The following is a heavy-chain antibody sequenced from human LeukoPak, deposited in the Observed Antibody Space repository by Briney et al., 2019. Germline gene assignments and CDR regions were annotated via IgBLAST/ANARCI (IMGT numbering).Heavy chain of an antibody. V-gene: IGHV1-69*05. J-gene: IGHJ5*02. CDR3: ARDSWGFDSSGYYHKNWFDP. D-gene: IGHD3-22*01. CDR2: IIPIFGTA. Sequence: SVKVSCKASGGTFSSYAISWVRQAPGQGLEWMGGIIPIFGTANYAQKFQGRVTITTDESTGTAYMELSSLRSEDTAVYYCARDSWGFDSSGYYHKNWFDPWGQGTLVTVSS. CDR1: GGTFSSYA.